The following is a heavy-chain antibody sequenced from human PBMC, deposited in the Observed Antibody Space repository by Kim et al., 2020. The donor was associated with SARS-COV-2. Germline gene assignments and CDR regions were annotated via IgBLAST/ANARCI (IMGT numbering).Heavy chain of an antibody. CDR2: INHSGST. CDR1: GGSFSGYY. D-gene: IGHD6-19*01. V-gene: IGHV4-34*01. Sequence: SETLSLTCAVYGGSFSGYYWSWIRQPPGKGLEWIGEINHSGSTNYNPSLKSRVTISVDTSKNQFSLKLSSVTAADTAVYYCASLSRYSSGWYDAFDIWGQGTMVTVSS. CDR3: ASLSRYSSGWYDAFDI. J-gene: IGHJ3*02.